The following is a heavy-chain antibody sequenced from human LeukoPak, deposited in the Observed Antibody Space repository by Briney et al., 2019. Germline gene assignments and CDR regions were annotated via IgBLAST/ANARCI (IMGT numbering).Heavy chain of an antibody. CDR2: FDPEDGET. J-gene: IGHJ6*03. V-gene: IGHV1-24*01. Sequence: GASVKVSCKVSGYTLTELSMHWVRQAPGKGLEWMGGFDPEDGETIYAQKFQGRVTMTEDTSTDTAYMELSSLRSEDTAVYYCATSLVDFWSGIPRYYYMDVWGKGTTVTVSS. CDR1: GYTLTELS. CDR3: ATSLVDFWSGIPRYYYMDV. D-gene: IGHD3-3*01.